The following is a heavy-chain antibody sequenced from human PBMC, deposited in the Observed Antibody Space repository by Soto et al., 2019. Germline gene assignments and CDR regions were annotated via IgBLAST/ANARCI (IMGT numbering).Heavy chain of an antibody. CDR3: AREIDYGDSTLYYYYYGMDV. CDR2: ISSSSSYI. CDR1: GFTFSSYS. D-gene: IGHD4-17*01. J-gene: IGHJ6*02. V-gene: IGHV3-21*01. Sequence: PGGSLRLSCAASGFTFSSYSMNWVRQAPGKGLEWVSSISSSSSYIYYADSVKGRFTISRDNAKNSLYLQMNSLRAEDTAVYYCAREIDYGDSTLYYYYYGMDVWGQGTTVTVSS.